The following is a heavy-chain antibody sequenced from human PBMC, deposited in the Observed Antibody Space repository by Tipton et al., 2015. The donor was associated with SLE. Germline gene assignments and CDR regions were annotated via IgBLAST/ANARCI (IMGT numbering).Heavy chain of an antibody. V-gene: IGHV4-34*01. CDR3: ARDEDFSGAFDI. J-gene: IGHJ3*02. CDR1: GGSFSGYY. D-gene: IGHD3-3*01. Sequence: TLSLTCAVYGGSFSGYYWSWIRQPPGKGLEWIGEINHSGSTNYNPSLKSRVTISVDTSKKQFSLKLSSVTAADTAVYYCARDEDFSGAFDIWGQGTMVTVSS. CDR2: INHSGST.